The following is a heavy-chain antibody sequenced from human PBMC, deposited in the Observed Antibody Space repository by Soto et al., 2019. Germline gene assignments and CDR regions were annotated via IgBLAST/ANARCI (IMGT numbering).Heavy chain of an antibody. J-gene: IGHJ4*02. CDR3: AKYEYSGSYFDN. CDR1: GFTFNDYP. D-gene: IGHD1-26*01. CDR2: ISGSGGST. Sequence: PGGSLRLSCAASGFTFNDYPMSWVRQAPGKGLEWVSGISGSGGSTEYADSVKGRFTISRDNSKKMVYLQMNSLRAEDTAVYYCAKYEYSGSYFDNWGQGTLVTVSS. V-gene: IGHV3-23*01.